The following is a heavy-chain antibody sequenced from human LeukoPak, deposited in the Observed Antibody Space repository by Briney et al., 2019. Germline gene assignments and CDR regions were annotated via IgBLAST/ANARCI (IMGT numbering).Heavy chain of an antibody. CDR1: GFTFSNYY. CDR2: IKEDGSEK. CDR3: ARDLTPLIQVWPRSLDYNYGMDV. J-gene: IGHJ6*02. V-gene: IGHV3-7*01. Sequence: GGSLRLSCAASGFTFSNYYMNWVRQAPGKGLEWLANIKEDGSEKYYMDFVRGRFTISRDNTNNSLFLQMNSLRAEDTAVYYCARDLTPLIQVWPRSLDYNYGMDVWGQGTTVTVSS. D-gene: IGHD5-18*01.